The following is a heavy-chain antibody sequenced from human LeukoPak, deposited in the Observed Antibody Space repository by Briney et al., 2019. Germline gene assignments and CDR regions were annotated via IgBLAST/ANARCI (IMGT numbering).Heavy chain of an antibody. J-gene: IGHJ4*02. Sequence: ASVKVSCKASGGTFSSYAISWVRQAPGQGLEWMGWINPNSGGTNYAQKFQGRVTMTRDTSISTAYMELSRLRSDDTAVYYCARDTVTTPLGFDYWGQGTLVTVSS. V-gene: IGHV1-2*02. CDR3: ARDTVTTPLGFDY. CDR1: GGTFSSYA. CDR2: INPNSGGT. D-gene: IGHD4-17*01.